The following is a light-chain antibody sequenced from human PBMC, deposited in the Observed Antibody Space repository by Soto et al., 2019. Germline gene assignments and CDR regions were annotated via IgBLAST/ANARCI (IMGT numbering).Light chain of an antibody. CDR3: TSYTSVYTYV. CDR1: SSDVGGYNY. V-gene: IGLV2-14*01. CDR2: DVT. Sequence: QSALTQPASVSGSLGQSITISCTGTSSDVGGYNYVAWYQQHPDKAPKLLIYDVTNRPTGVSIRFSGSKSGNTASLTLSGLLPEDEADYYCTSYTSVYTYVFGTGNKLTVL. J-gene: IGLJ1*01.